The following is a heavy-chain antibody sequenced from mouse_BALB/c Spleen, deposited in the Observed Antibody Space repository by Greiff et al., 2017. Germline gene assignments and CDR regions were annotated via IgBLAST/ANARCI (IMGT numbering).Heavy chain of an antibody. CDR2: ISSGGST. Sequence: EVKLVESGGGLVKPGGSLKLSCAASGFTFSSYAMSWVRQTPEKRLEWVASISSGGSTYYPDSVKGRFTISRDNARNILYLQMSSLRSEDTAMYYCARAGFTTVSYFDYWGQGTTLTVSS. J-gene: IGHJ2*01. CDR3: ARAGFTTVSYFDY. CDR1: GFTFSSYA. V-gene: IGHV5-6-5*01. D-gene: IGHD1-1*01.